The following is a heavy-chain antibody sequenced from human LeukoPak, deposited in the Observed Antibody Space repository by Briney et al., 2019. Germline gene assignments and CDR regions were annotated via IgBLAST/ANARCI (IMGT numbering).Heavy chain of an antibody. CDR2: INPNSGGT. D-gene: IGHD4-17*01. V-gene: IGHV1-2*04. CDR3: ARSGKYGTRCNWFDP. Sequence: ASVKVSCKASGYTFTGYYMHWVRQAPGQGLEWMGWINPNSGGTNYAQKFQGWVTMTRDTSISTAYMELSRLRSDDTAVYYCARSGKYGTRCNWFDPWGQGTLVTVSS. J-gene: IGHJ5*02. CDR1: GYTFTGYY.